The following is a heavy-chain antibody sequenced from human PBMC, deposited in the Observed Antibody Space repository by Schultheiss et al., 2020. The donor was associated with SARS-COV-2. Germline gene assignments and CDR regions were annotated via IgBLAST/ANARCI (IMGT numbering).Heavy chain of an antibody. V-gene: IGHV4-61*08. CDR2: VYYSGST. CDR3: ARSGTDTIALFDY. Sequence: SETLSLTCTVSGGSVRSGDYHWSWIRQTPGKGLEWIGYVYYSGSTDYDPSLKSRVSILVDTSKNQFSLRLSSVTAADTAVYYCARSGTDTIALFDYWGQGTLVTVSS. CDR1: GGSVRSGDYH. D-gene: IGHD3-10*01. J-gene: IGHJ4*02.